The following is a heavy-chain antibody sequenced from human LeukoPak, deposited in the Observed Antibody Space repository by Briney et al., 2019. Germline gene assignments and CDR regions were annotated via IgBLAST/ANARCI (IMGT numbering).Heavy chain of an antibody. D-gene: IGHD5-12*01. J-gene: IGHJ2*01. Sequence: GESLQISCKGSGYSFTSYWIGWVRQMPGKGLEWMGIIYPGDSDTRYSPSFQGQVTISADRSISTAYLQWSSLKASDTAMYYCARLLPFVVATTLPVTPPGPFDLWGRGTLVTVSS. V-gene: IGHV5-51*01. CDR2: IYPGDSDT. CDR3: ARLLPFVVATTLPVTPPGPFDL. CDR1: GYSFTSYW.